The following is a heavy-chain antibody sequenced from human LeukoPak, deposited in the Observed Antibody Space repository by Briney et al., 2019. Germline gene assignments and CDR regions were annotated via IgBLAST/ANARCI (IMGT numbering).Heavy chain of an antibody. V-gene: IGHV3-33*06. CDR2: IWYDGSNK. CDR1: GFTFSSYG. CDR3: AKQYDFWSGPDY. J-gene: IGHJ4*02. D-gene: IGHD3-3*01. Sequence: GGSLRLSCAASGFTFSSYGMHWVRQAPDKGLEWVAVIWYDGSNKYYADSVKGRFTISRDNSKNTLYLQMNSLRVEDTTVYYCAKQYDFWSGPDYWGQGTLVTVSS.